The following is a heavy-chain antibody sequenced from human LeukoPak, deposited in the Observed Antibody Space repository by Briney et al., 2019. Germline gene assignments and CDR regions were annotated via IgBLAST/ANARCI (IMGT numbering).Heavy chain of an antibody. J-gene: IGHJ4*02. D-gene: IGHD4-11*01. CDR2: IYYSGST. CDR3: ARRGGGSYSNIDY. CDR1: GGSISSSSYY. Sequence: KSSETLSLTCTVSGGSISSSSYYWGWIRQPPGKGLEWIGSIYYSGSTYYNPSLKSRVTLSVDTSKNQFSLKLSSVTAADTAVYYCARRGGGSYSNIDYWGQGTLVTVSS. V-gene: IGHV4-39*01.